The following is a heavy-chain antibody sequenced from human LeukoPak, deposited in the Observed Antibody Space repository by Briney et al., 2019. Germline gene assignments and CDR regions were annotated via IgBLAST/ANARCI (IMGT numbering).Heavy chain of an antibody. J-gene: IGHJ3*02. V-gene: IGHV1-2*02. Sequence: ASVKVSCKASGYTFTGYYMHWVRQAPGQGLEWMGWINPNSGGTNYAQKFQGRVTMTRDTSISTAYMELSRLRSDDTAVYYCARGTSLRSSYAFDIWGQGTMVTVSS. D-gene: IGHD4-17*01. CDR2: INPNSGGT. CDR3: ARGTSLRSSYAFDI. CDR1: GYTFTGYY.